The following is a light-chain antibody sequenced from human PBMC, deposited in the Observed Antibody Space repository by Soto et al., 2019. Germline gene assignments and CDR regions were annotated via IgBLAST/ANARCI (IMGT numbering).Light chain of an antibody. V-gene: IGKV1-5*02. CDR3: QQYSGYWT. CDR2: DAS. CDR1: QSVSTR. Sequence: DIQLTQFPSYVCASVGDRVTIICRASQSVSTRLAWYQQKPGKAPKVLIYDASSWAGGVPSRFTGSGSGTEFTLTINSLQPDDFATYYCQQYSGYWTFGQGTKVDIK. J-gene: IGKJ1*01.